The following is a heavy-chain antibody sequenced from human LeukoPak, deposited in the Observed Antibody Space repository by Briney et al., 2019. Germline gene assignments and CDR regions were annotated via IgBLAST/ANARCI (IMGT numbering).Heavy chain of an antibody. CDR2: IIPIFGTA. CDR3: ARGHGYSGYDWDY. D-gene: IGHD5-12*01. V-gene: IGHV1-69*06. J-gene: IGHJ4*02. Sequence: SGKVSCKASGGTFSSYAISWVRQAPGQGLEWMGGIIPIFGTANYAQKFQGRVTITADKSTSTAYMELSSLRSEDTAVYYCARGHGYSGYDWDYWGQGTLVTVYS. CDR1: GGTFSSYA.